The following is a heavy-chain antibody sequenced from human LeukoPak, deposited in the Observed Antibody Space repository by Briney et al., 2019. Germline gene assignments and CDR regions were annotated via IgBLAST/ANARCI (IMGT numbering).Heavy chain of an antibody. CDR3: ATASSNIVLMVYRYFDL. J-gene: IGHJ2*01. CDR2: FDPEDGET. CDR1: GYTLTELS. Sequence: ASVKVSCKVSGYTLTELSMHWVRQAPGKGREWMGGFDPEDGETIYAQKFQGRVTMTEDTSTDTAYMELSSLRSEDTAVYYCATASSNIVLMVYRYFDLWGRGTLVTVSS. V-gene: IGHV1-24*01. D-gene: IGHD2-8*01.